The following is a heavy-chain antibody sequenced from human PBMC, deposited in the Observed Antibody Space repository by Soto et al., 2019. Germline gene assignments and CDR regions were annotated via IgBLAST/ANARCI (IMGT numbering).Heavy chain of an antibody. J-gene: IGHJ5*02. CDR1: GFTFSDYY. CDR3: AKVEDPDP. V-gene: IGHV3-11*06. CDR2: ISSGGRFT. Sequence: SLRLSCVASGFTFSDYYMSWIRQAPGKGLEWISYISSGGRFTKYADSVKGRFTISRDDAKNSLFLQMNSLRADDTAVYYCAKVEDPDPWGQGTLVTVSS.